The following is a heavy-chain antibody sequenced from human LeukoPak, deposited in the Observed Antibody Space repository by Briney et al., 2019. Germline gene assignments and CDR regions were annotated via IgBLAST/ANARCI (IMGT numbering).Heavy chain of an antibody. CDR2: ISGSGGRT. J-gene: IGHJ4*02. CDR3: TTDSYDFWSGFVAY. D-gene: IGHD3-3*01. V-gene: IGHV3-23*01. Sequence: GGSLRLSCAASGFTFSSYAMSWVRQAPGKGLEWVSVISGSGGRTYYADSVKGRFTISRDNSKNTLYLQMNSLKTEDTAVYYCTTDSYDFWSGFVAYWGQGTLVTVSS. CDR1: GFTFSSYA.